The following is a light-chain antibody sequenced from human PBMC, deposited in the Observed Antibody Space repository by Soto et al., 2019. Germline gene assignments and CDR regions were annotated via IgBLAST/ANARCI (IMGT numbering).Light chain of an antibody. CDR2: DVT. CDR3: CSYAGSYTLV. Sequence: QSALTQPRSVSGSPGQSVTISCTGTSSDVGGYNYVSWYQQHPGKAPKFMIYDVTKRPSGVPDRFSGSKSGNTASLTISGLQAEDEADYYCCSYAGSYTLVFGGGTQLTVL. V-gene: IGLV2-11*01. J-gene: IGLJ2*01. CDR1: SSDVGGYNY.